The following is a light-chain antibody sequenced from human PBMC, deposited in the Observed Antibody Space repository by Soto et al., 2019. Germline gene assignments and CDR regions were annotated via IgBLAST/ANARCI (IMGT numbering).Light chain of an antibody. CDR3: QQYGSSF. CDR1: QSVSSY. CDR2: GAS. V-gene: IGKV3-20*01. Sequence: EIVLTQSPATLSLSPGERATLSCRASQSVSSYLAWYQQKPGQAPRLLIYGASSRATGIPDRFSGSGSGTDFTLTISRLEPEDFAVYYCQQYGSSFFGGGTKVDIK. J-gene: IGKJ4*01.